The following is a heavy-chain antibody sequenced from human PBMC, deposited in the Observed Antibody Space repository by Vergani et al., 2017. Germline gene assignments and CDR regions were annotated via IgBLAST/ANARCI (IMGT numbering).Heavy chain of an antibody. D-gene: IGHD3-3*01. Sequence: QVTLKESGPVLVKPTETLTLTCTVSGFSLSNARMGVSWIRQPPGKALEWLAHIFSNDEKSYSTSLKSRLPIPKYTSKSQVVLTMTNMDPVDTATYYCARTPYDFWCGYLSFDYWGQGTLVTVSS. CDR3: ARTPYDFWCGYLSFDY. CDR1: GFSLSNARMG. V-gene: IGHV2-26*01. J-gene: IGHJ4*02. CDR2: IFSNDEK.